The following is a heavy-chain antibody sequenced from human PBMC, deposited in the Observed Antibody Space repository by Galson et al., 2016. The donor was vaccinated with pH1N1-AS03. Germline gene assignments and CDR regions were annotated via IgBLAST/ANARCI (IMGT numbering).Heavy chain of an antibody. CDR1: GFTFGGYY. D-gene: IGHD1-20*01. Sequence: SLRLSCAASLASGFTFGGYYMHWVRQAPGKGLEWVAFIRDDGGDKYYAESVKGRSTISRDNSKNTLYLQMNSLRAEDTAVYYCAKEGYNWNDGPFDGAFDLWGQGTMVTVSS. CDR3: AKEGYNWNDGPFDGAFDL. CDR2: IRDDGGDK. J-gene: IGHJ3*01. V-gene: IGHV3-30*02.